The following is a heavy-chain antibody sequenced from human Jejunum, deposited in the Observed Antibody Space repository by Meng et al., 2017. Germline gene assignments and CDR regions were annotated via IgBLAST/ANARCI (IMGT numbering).Heavy chain of an antibody. J-gene: IGHJ4*02. CDR1: GFIFSGYW. CDR2: INADGTNE. CDR3: VGHGGYGDY. D-gene: IGHD3-16*01. V-gene: IGHV3-7*01. Sequence: GESLKISCAASGFIFSGYWMNWIRQAPGKGLEWVANINADGTNELYVDSVKGRFTISRDNSKNSLDLQLNSLRVEDTAIYYCVGHGGYGDYWGQGTLVTVSS.